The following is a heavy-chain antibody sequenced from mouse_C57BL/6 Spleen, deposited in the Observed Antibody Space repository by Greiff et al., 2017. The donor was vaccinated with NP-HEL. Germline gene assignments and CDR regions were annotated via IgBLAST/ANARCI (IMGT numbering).Heavy chain of an antibody. CDR2: IYPGGGYT. CDR3: ARSYGRGGYYFDY. Sequence: QVQLKESGAELVRPGTSVKMSCKASGYTFTNYWIGWAKQRPGHGLEWIGDIYPGGGYTNYNEKFKGKATLTADKSSSTAYMQFSSLTSEDSAIYYCARSYGRGGYYFDYWGQGTTLTVSS. D-gene: IGHD1-1*01. V-gene: IGHV1-63*01. J-gene: IGHJ2*01. CDR1: GYTFTNYW.